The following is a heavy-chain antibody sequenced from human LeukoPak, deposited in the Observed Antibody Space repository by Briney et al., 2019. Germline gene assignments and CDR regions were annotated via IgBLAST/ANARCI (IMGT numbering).Heavy chain of an antibody. CDR1: GGTFISCA. CDR3: ATDTSIFGVVIIKGGYYFDY. V-gene: IGHV1-69*05. CDR2: IIPIFGTA. Sequence: ASVKVSCKASGGTFISCAISWVRQAPGQGLEWMGRIIPIFGTANYAQKFQGRVTITTDESTSTAYMELSSLRSEDTAVYYCATDTSIFGVVIIKGGYYFDYWGQGSLVTVSS. J-gene: IGHJ4*02. D-gene: IGHD3-3*01.